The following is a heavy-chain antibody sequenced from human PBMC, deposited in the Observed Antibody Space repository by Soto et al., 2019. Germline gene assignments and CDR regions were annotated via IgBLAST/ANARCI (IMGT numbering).Heavy chain of an antibody. Sequence: EVQLLESGGGLVQPGGSLRLSCAASGFSFSNYAMTWVRQPPGKGLEWVSGVTGNADRTYYADSVKGRCTIFRDNSKNTLYLQMNSLRAEDMAIYYCARDCSSSSCSVWKYWGQGVLVTVSS. J-gene: IGHJ4*02. D-gene: IGHD2-2*01. V-gene: IGHV3-23*01. CDR1: GFSFSNYA. CDR2: VTGNADRT. CDR3: ARDCSSSSCSVWKY.